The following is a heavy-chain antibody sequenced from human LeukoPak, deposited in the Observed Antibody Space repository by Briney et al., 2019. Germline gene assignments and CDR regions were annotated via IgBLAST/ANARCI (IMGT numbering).Heavy chain of an antibody. CDR1: GGTFSSYA. V-gene: IGHV1-69*13. Sequence: SVKVSCKASGGTFSSYAISWVRQAPGQGLEWMGGIIPIFGTANYAQKFQGRVTITADESTSTAYMELSSLRSEDTAVYYCARDDPRITMVRGVTKGPYYYYYMDVWGKGTTVTISS. CDR2: IIPIFGTA. J-gene: IGHJ6*03. CDR3: ARDDPRITMVRGVTKGPYYYYYMDV. D-gene: IGHD3-10*01.